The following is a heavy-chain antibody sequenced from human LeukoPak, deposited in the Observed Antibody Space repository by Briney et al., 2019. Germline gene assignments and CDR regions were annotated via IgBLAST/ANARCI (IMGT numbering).Heavy chain of an antibody. J-gene: IGHJ4*02. CDR2: IRSKPNNYAT. Sequence: PGGSLKLSCAASGFSFSGAAMHWVRQASGKGLEWVGRIRSKPNNYATAYDASVKGRFTISRDDSKNTVYLQMNSLKTEDTAVYYCTRLYGDYVDDYWGQGTLVTVSS. CDR1: GFSFSGAA. V-gene: IGHV3-73*01. CDR3: TRLYGDYVDDY. D-gene: IGHD4-17*01.